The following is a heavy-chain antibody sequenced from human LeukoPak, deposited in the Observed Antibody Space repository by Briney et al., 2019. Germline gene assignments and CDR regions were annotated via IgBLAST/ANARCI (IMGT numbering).Heavy chain of an antibody. CDR2: ISGSGGST. V-gene: IGHV3-23*01. CDR1: GFTFSSYW. J-gene: IGHJ4*02. CDR3: AKVRGYTDY. Sequence: GGSLRLSCAASGFTFSSYWMHWVRQPPGKGLEWVSAISGSGGSTYYADSVKGRFTISRDNSKNTLYLQMNSLRAEDTAVYYCAKVRGYTDYWGQGTLVTVSS. D-gene: IGHD5-12*01.